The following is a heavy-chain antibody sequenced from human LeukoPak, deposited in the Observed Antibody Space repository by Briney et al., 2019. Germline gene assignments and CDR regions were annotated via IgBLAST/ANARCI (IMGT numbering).Heavy chain of an antibody. J-gene: IGHJ1*01. V-gene: IGHV3-23*01. CDR3: AKGPSYLIAAAGGNEYFQH. CDR2: ISGSGGST. CDR1: GFTFSSYA. D-gene: IGHD6-13*01. Sequence: PGGSLRLSCAASGFTFSSYAMSWVRQAPGKGPEWVSAISGSGGSTYYADSVKGRFTISRDNSKNTLYLQMNSLRAEDTAVYYCAKGPSYLIAAAGGNEYFQHWGQGTLVTVSS.